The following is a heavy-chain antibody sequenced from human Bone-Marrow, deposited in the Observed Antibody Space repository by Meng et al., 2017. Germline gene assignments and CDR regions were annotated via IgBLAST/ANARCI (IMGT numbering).Heavy chain of an antibody. V-gene: IGHV3-72*01. CDR1: GFTFSSYN. Sequence: GESLKISCAASGFTFSSYNMHWVRQAPGKGLEWVGRIRDKNDGYATEYAASVKGRFSISRDDSNNSVYLQMNSLKIEDTAVYYCSRSRSARSNGRLDYWGQGTLVTVSS. D-gene: IGHD4-11*01. CDR2: IRDKNDGYAT. CDR3: SRSRSARSNGRLDY. J-gene: IGHJ4*02.